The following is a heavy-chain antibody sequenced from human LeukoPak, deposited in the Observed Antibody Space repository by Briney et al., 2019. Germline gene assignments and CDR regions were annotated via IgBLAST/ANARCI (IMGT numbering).Heavy chain of an antibody. CDR2: IYTSGST. V-gene: IGHV4-4*07. CDR3: ARGRVTIFGVVSWFDP. J-gene: IGHJ5*02. Sequence: SETLSLTCTVSGGSISSYYWSWIRQPAGKGLEWIGRIYTSGSTNYNPSLKSRVTMSVDTSKNQFSLKLSSVTAADTAVYYCARGRVTIFGVVSWFDPWGQGTLVTVS. D-gene: IGHD3-3*01. CDR1: GGSISSYY.